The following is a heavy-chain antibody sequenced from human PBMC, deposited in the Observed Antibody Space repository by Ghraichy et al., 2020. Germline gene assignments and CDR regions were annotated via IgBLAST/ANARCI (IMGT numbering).Heavy chain of an antibody. D-gene: IGHD2-15*01. CDR1: GYTFISYG. J-gene: IGHJ4*02. V-gene: IGHV1-18*01. CDR3: ARGPYCNGGTCYSQYFDY. CDR2: ISTYNGDT. Sequence: ASVKVSCKASGYTFISYGVSWVRQAPGEGPEWMGWISTYNGDTNFAQKFQGRVTMTTDTSTSTVYMELRSLRSDDTAVYYCARGPYCNGGTCYSQYFDYWGQGTLVTVSS.